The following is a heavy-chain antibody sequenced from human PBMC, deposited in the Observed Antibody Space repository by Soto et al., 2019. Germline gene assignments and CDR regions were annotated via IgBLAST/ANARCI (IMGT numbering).Heavy chain of an antibody. Sequence: GESLKISCEGSGFNFGSYGLVWVRRAPGKGLEWVSSISGDAVTTHYAESLKGRFVISRDNSKNILLLQINGLRAEDTAVYYCAKLKHYDFWSGSMTFDHWGQGSLVTVSS. CDR3: AKLKHYDFWSGSMTFDH. D-gene: IGHD3-3*01. CDR1: GFNFGSYG. CDR2: ISGDAVTT. J-gene: IGHJ4*02. V-gene: IGHV3-23*01.